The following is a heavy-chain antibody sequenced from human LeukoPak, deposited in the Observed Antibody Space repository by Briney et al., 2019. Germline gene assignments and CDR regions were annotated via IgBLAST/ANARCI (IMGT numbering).Heavy chain of an antibody. D-gene: IGHD6-13*01. Sequence: PGGSLRLSCAASGFTFSSYAMSWVRQAPGKGLEWVSAISGSGGSTYYADSVKGRFTISRDNSKNTLYLQMNSLRAEDTAVYYCARDSSKLAKSYDYFDYWGQGTLVTVSS. CDR3: ARDSSKLAKSYDYFDY. CDR1: GFTFSSYA. V-gene: IGHV3-23*01. J-gene: IGHJ4*02. CDR2: ISGSGGST.